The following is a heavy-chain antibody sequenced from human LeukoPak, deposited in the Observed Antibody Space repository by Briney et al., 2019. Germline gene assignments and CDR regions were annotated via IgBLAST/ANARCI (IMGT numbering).Heavy chain of an antibody. V-gene: IGHV4-30-2*01. CDR1: GGSISSGGYS. CDR3: ASFKRRRIAVAGSGPSNWFDP. Sequence: SETLSLTCAVSGGSISSGGYSWSWIRQPPGKGLEWIGEINHSGSTNYNPSLKSRVTISVDTSKNQFSLKLSSVTAADTAVYYCASFKRRRIAVAGSGPSNWFDPWGQGTLVTVSS. CDR2: INHSGST. J-gene: IGHJ5*02. D-gene: IGHD6-19*01.